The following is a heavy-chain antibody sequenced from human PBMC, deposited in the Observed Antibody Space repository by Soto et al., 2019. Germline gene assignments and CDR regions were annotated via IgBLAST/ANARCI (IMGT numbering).Heavy chain of an antibody. CDR2: VSGYDADT. Sequence: ASVKVSCKASGYTFTSYYMHWVRQAPGQGLEWMGWVSGYDADTIYVQKFQGRVTMTTDTSTSTAYMELRSLRSDDTAVYYCARESRVTKWSNDYWGQGTLVTVSS. J-gene: IGHJ4*02. CDR1: GYTFTSYY. V-gene: IGHV1-18*04. D-gene: IGHD2-21*02. CDR3: ARESRVTKWSNDY.